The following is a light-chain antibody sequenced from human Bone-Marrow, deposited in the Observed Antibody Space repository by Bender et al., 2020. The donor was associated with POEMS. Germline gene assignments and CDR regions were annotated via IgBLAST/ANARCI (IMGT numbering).Light chain of an antibody. CDR1: DSNIGKNA. CDR3: CSYAGTYTWV. Sequence: QSVLTQPPSASGTPGQRVTISCSGSDSNIGKNAVNWYQQLPGTAPRLLIYGDTNRPSGVPVRFSASKSGTSASLAITGLQAEDEADYYCCSYAGTYTWVFGGGTKVTVL. CDR2: GDT. J-gene: IGLJ3*02. V-gene: IGLV1-44*01.